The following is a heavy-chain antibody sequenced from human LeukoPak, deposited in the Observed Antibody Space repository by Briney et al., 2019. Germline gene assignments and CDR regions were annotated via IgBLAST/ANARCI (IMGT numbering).Heavy chain of an antibody. D-gene: IGHD4-17*01. CDR3: ASSTTVTEYYYYGMDV. Sequence: ASVKVSCKASGYTFTSYGISWVRQAPGQGLEWMGWISAYNGNTNYAQKLQGRVTMTTDTSTSTAYMELRSLRSDDTAVYYRASSTTVTEYYYYGMDVWGQGTTVTVSS. V-gene: IGHV1-18*01. J-gene: IGHJ6*02. CDR2: ISAYNGNT. CDR1: GYTFTSYG.